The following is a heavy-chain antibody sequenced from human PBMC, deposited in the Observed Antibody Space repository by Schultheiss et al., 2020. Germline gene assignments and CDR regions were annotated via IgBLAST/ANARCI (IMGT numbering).Heavy chain of an antibody. J-gene: IGHJ1*01. Sequence: SETLSLTCSVSVGSINGAGYYWTWIRQHPGKGLEWIGYIYYSGSVFYNPSLQSRVTISLDTSKNHFSLNLNSVTAADTAVYYCARAGSGWSARYFQHWGQGTLVTVSS. CDR1: VGSINGAGYY. D-gene: IGHD6-19*01. CDR2: IYYSGSV. CDR3: ARAGSGWSARYFQH. V-gene: IGHV4-31*03.